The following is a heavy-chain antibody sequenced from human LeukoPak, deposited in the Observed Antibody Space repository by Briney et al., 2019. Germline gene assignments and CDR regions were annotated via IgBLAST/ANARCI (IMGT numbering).Heavy chain of an antibody. J-gene: IGHJ4*02. V-gene: IGHV3-23*01. D-gene: IGHD3-3*01. CDR3: AKDHQSEVITIFGVVIMAYYFDY. CDR2: ISGSGGST. CDR1: GFTFSSYA. Sequence: GGSLRLSCAASGFTFSSYAMSWVRQAPGKGLEWVSAISGSGGSTYYADSVKGRFTISRGNSKNTLYLQMNSLRAEDTAVYYCAKDHQSEVITIFGVVIMAYYFDYWGQGTLVTVSS.